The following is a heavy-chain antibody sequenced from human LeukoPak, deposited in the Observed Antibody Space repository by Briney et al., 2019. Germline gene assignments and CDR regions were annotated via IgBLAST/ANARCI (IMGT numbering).Heavy chain of an antibody. CDR3: AFQRAYSWSWFDP. V-gene: IGHV1-18*01. J-gene: IGHJ5*02. Sequence: ASVKVSCKASGYTFTTYAITWVRQAPRQGLEWMGWISPYNGITNYAQNLQGRVTMTTDTSTSTAYMELRSLRSDDTAVYYCAFQRAYSWSWFDPWGQGTLVTVSS. CDR1: GYTFTTYA. CDR2: ISPYNGIT. D-gene: IGHD5-18*01.